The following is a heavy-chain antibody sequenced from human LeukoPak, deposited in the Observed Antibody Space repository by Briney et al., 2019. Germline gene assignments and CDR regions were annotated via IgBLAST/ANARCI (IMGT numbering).Heavy chain of an antibody. J-gene: IGHJ5*02. D-gene: IGHD2-2*02. CDR1: GYTFTSYD. Sequence: ASVKVPCKASGYTFTSYDINWVRQATGQGLEWMGWMNPNSGNTGYAQKFQGRVTMTRNTSISTAYMELSSLRSEDTAVYYCARVGGDCSSTSCYSGFDPWGQGTLVTVSS. CDR3: ARVGGDCSSTSCYSGFDP. V-gene: IGHV1-8*01. CDR2: MNPNSGNT.